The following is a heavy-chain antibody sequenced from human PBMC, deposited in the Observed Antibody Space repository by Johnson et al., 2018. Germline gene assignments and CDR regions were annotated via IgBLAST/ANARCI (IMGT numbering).Heavy chain of an antibody. CDR3: AKALGYCSTTSCYGMDV. Sequence: VQLVESGGGLVQPGGSXRLSCAASGFTFTSYAMTWVRQAPGKGLEWVSSISGSGGSTYYADSVKGRFTLYRDTSKATLYLQMNSLRAEETAIYYCAKALGYCSTTSCYGMDVWGQGTTVTVSS. J-gene: IGHJ6*02. D-gene: IGHD2-2*01. V-gene: IGHV3-23*04. CDR2: ISGSGGST. CDR1: GFTFTSYA.